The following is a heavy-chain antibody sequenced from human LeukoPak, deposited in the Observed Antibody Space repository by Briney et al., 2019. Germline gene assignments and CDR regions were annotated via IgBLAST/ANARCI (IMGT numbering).Heavy chain of an antibody. CDR3: ARRVGYSYGPFDY. J-gene: IGHJ4*02. Sequence: GASRQISCKGSGYSFTSYWIGWVRPLPGKGLEWMGIIYPGDSDTRYSPSFQGQVTISADKSISTAYLQWSSLKASDTAMYYCARRVGYSYGPFDYWGQGTLVTVSS. CDR2: IYPGDSDT. D-gene: IGHD5-18*01. V-gene: IGHV5-51*01. CDR1: GYSFTSYW.